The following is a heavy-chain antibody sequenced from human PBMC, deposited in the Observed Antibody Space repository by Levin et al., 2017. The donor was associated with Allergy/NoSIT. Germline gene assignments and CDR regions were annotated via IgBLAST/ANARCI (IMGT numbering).Heavy chain of an antibody. D-gene: IGHD6-13*01. V-gene: IGHV3-30*18. CDR1: GFTFSTYG. CDR3: AKDPEAHSSSWYRGSAYFDY. Sequence: PGGSLRLSCAASGFTFSTYGMHWVRQAPGKGLEWVALISYDGSNKYYADSVKGRFTISRDNSKNTLYLQMNSLRAEDTAVYYCAKDPEAHSSSWYRGSAYFDYWGQGTLVTVSS. CDR2: ISYDGSNK. J-gene: IGHJ4*02.